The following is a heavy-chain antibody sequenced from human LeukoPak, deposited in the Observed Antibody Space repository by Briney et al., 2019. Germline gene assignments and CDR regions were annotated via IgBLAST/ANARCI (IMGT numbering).Heavy chain of an antibody. V-gene: IGHV4-38-2*02. D-gene: IGHD3-3*01. CDR3: ARHTIFGVVITALDWFDP. J-gene: IGHJ5*02. CDR2: IYYSGST. CDR1: GYSISSGYY. Sequence: SETLSLTCTVSGYSISSGYYWGWIRQPPGKGLEWIGSIYYSGSTYYNPSLKSRVTISVDTSKNQFSLKLSSVTAADTAVYYCARHTIFGVVITALDWFDPWGQGTLVTVSS.